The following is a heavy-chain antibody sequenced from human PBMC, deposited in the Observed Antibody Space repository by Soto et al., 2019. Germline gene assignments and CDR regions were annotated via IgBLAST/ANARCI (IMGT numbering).Heavy chain of an antibody. D-gene: IGHD1-26*01. CDR3: ARVKGRELHLDYYYYGMDV. CDR2: IYYSGST. J-gene: IGHJ6*02. V-gene: IGHV4-59*01. CDR1: GGSISSYY. Sequence: SETLSLTCTVSGGSISSYYWSWIRQPPGKGLEWIGYIYYSGSTNYNPSLKSRVTISVDTSKNQFSLKLSSVTAADTAVYYCARVKGRELHLDYYYYGMDVWGQGTTVTVSS.